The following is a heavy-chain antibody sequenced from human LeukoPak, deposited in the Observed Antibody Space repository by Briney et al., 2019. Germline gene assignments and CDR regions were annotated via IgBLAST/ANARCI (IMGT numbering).Heavy chain of an antibody. CDR2: IDQDGSSQ. Sequence: GGSLRLSCAASGFAFSSYWASWVRQAPGRGLEWVANIDQDGSSQNYVDSVRGRFTISRDNAKNSVYLQMNSLRAEDTAVYYCARSLWPEDYWGPGILVTVSS. CDR3: ARSLWPEDY. V-gene: IGHV3-7*01. J-gene: IGHJ4*02. D-gene: IGHD3-10*01. CDR1: GFAFSSYW.